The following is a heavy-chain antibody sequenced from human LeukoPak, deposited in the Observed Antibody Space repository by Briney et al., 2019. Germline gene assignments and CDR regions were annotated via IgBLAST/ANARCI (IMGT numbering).Heavy chain of an antibody. CDR3: ARGVAENGNPNYFDP. Sequence: GTSLRLSCAASGFIFSSYAMHWVRQAPGTGLEWVAVIWSDGTREYYIDSVKGRFTISRDYSKNTLYLQMNSLRAEDTAVYSCARGVAENGNPNYFDPWGRGTLVTVSS. D-gene: IGHD6-13*01. CDR2: IWSDGTRE. V-gene: IGHV3-33*01. CDR1: GFIFSSYA. J-gene: IGHJ5*02.